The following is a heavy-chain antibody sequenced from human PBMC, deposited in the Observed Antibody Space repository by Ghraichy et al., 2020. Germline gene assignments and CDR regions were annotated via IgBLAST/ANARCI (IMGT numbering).Heavy chain of an antibody. V-gene: IGHV3-23*01. CDR3: ATGYSSSWYSPPDQRDYYYYGMDV. CDR1: GFTFSSYA. J-gene: IGHJ6*02. D-gene: IGHD6-13*01. CDR2: ISGSGGST. Sequence: LSLTCAASGFTFSSYAMSWVRQAPGKGLEWVSAISGSGGSTYYADSVKGRFTISRDNSKNTLYLQMNSLRAEDTAVYYCATGYSSSWYSPPDQRDYYYYGMDVWGQGTTVTVSS.